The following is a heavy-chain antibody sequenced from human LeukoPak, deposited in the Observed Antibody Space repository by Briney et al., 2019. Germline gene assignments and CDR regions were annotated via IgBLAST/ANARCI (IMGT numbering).Heavy chain of an antibody. Sequence: SRTLSLTCAIFGDSVSSNSAAWNWIRQSPSRGLEWLGRTYCRSKWYNDYAVSVRSRININPDTSKNQFSLQLNSVTPEDTAVYCCARASTLLDYWGQGTLVTVSS. V-gene: IGHV6-1*01. CDR3: ARASTLLDY. CDR1: GDSVSSNSAA. J-gene: IGHJ4*02. CDR2: TYCRSKWYN.